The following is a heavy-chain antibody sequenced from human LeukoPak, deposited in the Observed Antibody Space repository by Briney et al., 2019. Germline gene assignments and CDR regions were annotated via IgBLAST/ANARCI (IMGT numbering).Heavy chain of an antibody. V-gene: IGHV4-30-4*01. D-gene: IGHD6-13*01. CDR3: AGGRRYSSTWYYFDY. Sequence: SETLSLTCTVSGGSISSGDYYWSWIRQPPGKGLEWIGYISHSGSTYYNPSLKRRLAISVDTSKSQFSLRLSSVTAADTAVYYCAGGRRYSSTWYYFDYWGQGILVTVSS. J-gene: IGHJ4*02. CDR2: ISHSGST. CDR1: GGSISSGDYY.